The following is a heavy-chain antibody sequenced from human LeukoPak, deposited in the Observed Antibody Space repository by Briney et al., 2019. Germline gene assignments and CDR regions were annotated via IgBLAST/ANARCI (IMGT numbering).Heavy chain of an antibody. CDR3: ARIRPVTTGLEGYYFDY. CDR1: GYTFSSYE. V-gene: IGHV1-8*01. D-gene: IGHD1-1*01. Sequence: ASVKVSCKTSGYTFSSYEINWLRQAAGRGLEWVGWMNPKTGKTAYARNLQGRVTITRDTSISTAYMDLSALRSEDTAVYYCARIRPVTTGLEGYYFDYWGQGTLVTVPS. CDR2: MNPKTGKT. J-gene: IGHJ4*02.